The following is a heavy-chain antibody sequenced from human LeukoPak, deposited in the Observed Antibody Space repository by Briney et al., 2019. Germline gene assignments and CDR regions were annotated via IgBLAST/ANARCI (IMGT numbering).Heavy chain of an antibody. CDR3: AKEGRGSGRYRGYDYYGMDV. V-gene: IGHV3-30*18. D-gene: IGHD6-19*01. J-gene: IGHJ6*02. Sequence: GRSLRLSCAASGFTFSSYGMHWVCQAPGKGLEWVAVISYDGSNKYYADSVKGRFTITRDNSKNTLYLQMNSLRAEDTAVYYCAKEGRGSGRYRGYDYYGMDVWGQGTTVTVSS. CDR1: GFTFSSYG. CDR2: ISYDGSNK.